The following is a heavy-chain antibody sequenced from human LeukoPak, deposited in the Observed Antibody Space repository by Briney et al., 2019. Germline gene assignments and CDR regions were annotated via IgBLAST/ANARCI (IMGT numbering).Heavy chain of an antibody. D-gene: IGHD3-16*02. CDR3: ARPLSEGFDP. Sequence: PGGSLRLSCAASGFTFSNYAMNWVRQAPGKGLEWVSSISSSSSYIYYADSVKGRFTISRDNAKNSLYLQMNSLRAEDTAVYYCARPLSEGFDPWGQGTLVTVSS. CDR2: ISSSSSYI. V-gene: IGHV3-21*01. J-gene: IGHJ5*02. CDR1: GFTFSNYA.